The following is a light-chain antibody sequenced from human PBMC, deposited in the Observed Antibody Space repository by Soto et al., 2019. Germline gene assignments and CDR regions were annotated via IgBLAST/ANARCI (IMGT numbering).Light chain of an antibody. V-gene: IGKV3-20*01. Sequence: PGQAPRLLIYGASSRAAGIPARFSGSGSGTDFTLTISRLEPEDFAVYSCHQYGTSPWTFGQGTKVDIK. CDR2: GAS. CDR3: HQYGTSPWT. J-gene: IGKJ1*01.